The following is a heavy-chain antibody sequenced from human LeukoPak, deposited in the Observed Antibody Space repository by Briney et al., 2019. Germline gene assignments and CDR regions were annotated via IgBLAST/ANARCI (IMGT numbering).Heavy chain of an antibody. V-gene: IGHV3-7*02. Sequence: PGGSLRLSCEASGFTFSSYWMSWVRQAPGKGLEWVANIKQDGSEKYHVDSVKGRFTISRDNAKNSLYLQMNSLRAEDTAVFYCARHQGSGWQPSAYYFDYWGQGTLVTVSS. CDR1: GFTFSSYW. CDR3: ARHQGSGWQPSAYYFDY. CDR2: IKQDGSEK. D-gene: IGHD6-19*01. J-gene: IGHJ4*02.